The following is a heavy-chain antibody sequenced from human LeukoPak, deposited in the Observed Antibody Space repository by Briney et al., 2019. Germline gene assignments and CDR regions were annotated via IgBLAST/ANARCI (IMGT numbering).Heavy chain of an antibody. Sequence: GGSLRLSCAVSGFTFTDTYMTWIRQAPGKGLESLSYISPSGTDISYADSVKGRFTISRDNAKNSLYLQMNSLRAEDTAVYYCARGGDLFDYWGQGTLVTVSS. V-gene: IGHV3-11*01. CDR3: ARGGDLFDY. CDR2: ISPSGTDI. D-gene: IGHD3-10*01. CDR1: GFTFTDTY. J-gene: IGHJ4*02.